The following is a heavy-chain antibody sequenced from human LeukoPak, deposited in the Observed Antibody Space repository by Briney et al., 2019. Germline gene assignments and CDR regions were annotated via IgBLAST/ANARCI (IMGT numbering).Heavy chain of an antibody. CDR3: AKLIAVAGTGS. Sequence: GRSLRLSCAASGFTFSNYGMHWVRQAPGKGLEWVAVISYDGSNKYYADSVKGRFTISRDNSKNTLYMQMNSLRAEDTAVYYCAKLIAVAGTGSWGQGTLVTVSS. D-gene: IGHD6-19*01. CDR1: GFTFSNYG. V-gene: IGHV3-30*18. J-gene: IGHJ4*02. CDR2: ISYDGSNK.